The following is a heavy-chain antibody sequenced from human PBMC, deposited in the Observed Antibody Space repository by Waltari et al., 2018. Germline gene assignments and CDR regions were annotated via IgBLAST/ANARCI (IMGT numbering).Heavy chain of an antibody. CDR3: ARHAFGNSGWHFFDY. D-gene: IGHD6-19*01. Sequence: EVQLVQSGAEIKKPGESLRISCQGSGYSFTNHWITWVRQMPGNGLEWMGRFAPAGTYTNSSPSFQGHVTVSADKSISTAYLQWSSLKASDTAIYYCARHAFGNSGWHFFDYWGQGTLVTVSS. CDR1: GYSFTNHW. V-gene: IGHV5-10-1*03. CDR2: FAPAGTYT. J-gene: IGHJ4*02.